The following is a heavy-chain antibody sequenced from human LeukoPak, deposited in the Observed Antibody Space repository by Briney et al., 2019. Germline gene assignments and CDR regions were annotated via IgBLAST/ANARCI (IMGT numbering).Heavy chain of an antibody. CDR2: IYYSGST. Sequence: PSETLSLTCTVSGGSISSSSYYWGWIRQPPGKGLEWIGSIYYSGSTYYNPSLKSRVTISVDTSKNQFSLKLSSVTAADTAVYYCARGVDGELSIFDYWGQGTLVTVSS. CDR1: GGSISSSSYY. J-gene: IGHJ4*02. V-gene: IGHV4-39*07. CDR3: ARGVDGELSIFDY. D-gene: IGHD3-10*01.